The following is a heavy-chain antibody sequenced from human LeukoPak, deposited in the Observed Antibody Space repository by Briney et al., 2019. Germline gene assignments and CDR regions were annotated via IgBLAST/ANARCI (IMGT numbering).Heavy chain of an antibody. Sequence: KPGGSLRLSCAASGFTFSDYYMSWIRLAPGKGLEWVSYISSSGSTIYYADSVKGRFTISRDNAKNSLYLQMNSLRAEDTAVYYCATLHDCGGNSIWFDPWGQGTLVTVSS. D-gene: IGHD4-23*01. CDR3: ATLHDCGGNSIWFDP. V-gene: IGHV3-11*04. J-gene: IGHJ5*02. CDR1: GFTFSDYY. CDR2: ISSSGSTI.